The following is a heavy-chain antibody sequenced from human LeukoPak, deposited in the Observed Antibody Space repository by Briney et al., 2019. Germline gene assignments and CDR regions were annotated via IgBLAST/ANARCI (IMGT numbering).Heavy chain of an antibody. CDR1: GGTFSSYA. D-gene: IGHD6-6*01. CDR3: ARGYSSSSSAAFDI. V-gene: IGHV1-69*05. J-gene: IGHJ3*02. CDR2: IIPIFGTA. Sequence: GVSVKVSCKASGGTFSSYAISWVRQAPGQGLEWMGGIIPIFGTANYAQKFQGRVTITTDESTSTAYMELSGLRSEDTAVYYCARGYSSSSSAAFDIWGQGTMVTVSS.